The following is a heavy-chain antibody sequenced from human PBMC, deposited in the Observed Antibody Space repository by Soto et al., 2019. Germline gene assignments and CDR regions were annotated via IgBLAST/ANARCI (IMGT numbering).Heavy chain of an antibody. CDR3: ARATGTLRSRNCDY. Sequence: ALSLTYAVSGGSISSGGDSWSWIRQPPGEGLEWIGYIYHSGSTYYNPSLKSRVTISVDRSKNQFSLKLSSVTAADTAVYYCARATGTLRSRNCDYWGQGSLVTV. D-gene: IGHD1-1*01. CDR1: GGSISSGGDS. CDR2: IYHSGST. V-gene: IGHV4-30-2*01. J-gene: IGHJ4*02.